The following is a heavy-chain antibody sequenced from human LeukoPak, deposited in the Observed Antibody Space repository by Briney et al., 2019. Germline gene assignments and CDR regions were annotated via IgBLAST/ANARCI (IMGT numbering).Heavy chain of an antibody. Sequence: SETLSLTCTVSGYSINSGYYWGWIRPPPGKGLEWIGSMYHSGSTYYNPSLKSRVTISVDMSKNQFSLKLSSVTAADTAVYYCARNCSRMAVAGISSSWFDPWGQGTLVTVSS. V-gene: IGHV4-38-2*02. CDR3: ARNCSRMAVAGISSSWFDP. D-gene: IGHD6-19*01. CDR1: GYSINSGYY. J-gene: IGHJ5*02. CDR2: MYHSGST.